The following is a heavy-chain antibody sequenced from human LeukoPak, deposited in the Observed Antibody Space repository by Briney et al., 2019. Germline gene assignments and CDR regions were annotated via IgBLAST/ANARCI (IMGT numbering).Heavy chain of an antibody. J-gene: IGHJ5*02. CDR2: IYYSGST. D-gene: IGHD5-18*01. CDR1: GGSISSGGYY. Sequence: PSQTLSLTCTVSGGSISSGGYYWSWIRQHPGKGLEWIGYIYYSGSTYYDPSLKSRVTISVDTSKNQFSLKLSSVTAADTAVYYCARGYSYGYVGVGNWFDPWGQGTLVTVSS. CDR3: ARGYSYGYVGVGNWFDP. V-gene: IGHV4-31*03.